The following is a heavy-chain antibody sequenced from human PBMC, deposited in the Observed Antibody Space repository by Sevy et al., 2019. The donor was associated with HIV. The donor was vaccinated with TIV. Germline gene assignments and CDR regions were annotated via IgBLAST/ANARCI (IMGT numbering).Heavy chain of an antibody. CDR2: IRMKPNSYAT. CDR1: GFTFSGSA. J-gene: IGHJ4*02. CDR3: TTYLGYCRSTSCHYYFDN. V-gene: IGHV3-73*01. D-gene: IGHD2-2*03. Sequence: GGSLRLSCAASGFTFSGSALHWVRQASGKGLEWVGRIRMKPNSYATAYAASVKGRFTISRDDSKNSAYLQMNSLKTEYTAVYYCTTYLGYCRSTSCHYYFDNWGQGTLVTVSS.